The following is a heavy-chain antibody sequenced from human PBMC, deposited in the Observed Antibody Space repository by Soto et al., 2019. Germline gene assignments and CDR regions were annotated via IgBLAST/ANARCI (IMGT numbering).Heavy chain of an antibody. J-gene: IGHJ5*02. Sequence: QVQLVQSGAEVKKPGSSVKVSCKASGGTFSSYTISWVRQAPGQGPEWMGRIIPILGIANYAQKFQGRVTITADKSTSTAYMELSSLRSEDTAVYYCARALVATINWFDPWGQGTLVTVSS. CDR3: ARALVATINWFDP. CDR2: IIPILGIA. V-gene: IGHV1-69*02. D-gene: IGHD5-12*01. CDR1: GGTFSSYT.